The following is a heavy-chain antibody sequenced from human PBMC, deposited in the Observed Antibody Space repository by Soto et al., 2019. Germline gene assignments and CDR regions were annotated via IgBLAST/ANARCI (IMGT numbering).Heavy chain of an antibody. J-gene: IGHJ3*02. CDR1: GGTFKTYA. CDR2: ITPMFGTT. Sequence: QVQLVQSGAEVKKPGSSVKVSCKVSGGTFKTYAITWVRQVPGQGLEWIGGITPMFGTTNYAQKFQGRVTSTADESTTTAYMELRSLSSEDTAVYYCARQTKSQYYYYSSDFYDAVDIWGHGKMVTVSS. V-gene: IGHV1-69*01. D-gene: IGHD3-22*01. CDR3: ARQTKSQYYYYSSDFYDAVDI.